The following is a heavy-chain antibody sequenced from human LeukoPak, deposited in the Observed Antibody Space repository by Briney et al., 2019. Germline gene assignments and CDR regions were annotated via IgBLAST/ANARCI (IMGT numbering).Heavy chain of an antibody. CDR1: GFTFSSYA. CDR3: ARQGADYFYYYVDV. J-gene: IGHJ6*03. V-gene: IGHV3-23*01. CDR2: ISGSGGST. D-gene: IGHD3-16*01. Sequence: GGSLRLSCAASGFTFSSYAMSWVRQAPGKGLEWVSAISGSGGSTYYADSVKGRFTISRDNSKNTLYLQMNSLRAEDTAVYYCARQGADYFYYYVDVWGEGTTVAVSS.